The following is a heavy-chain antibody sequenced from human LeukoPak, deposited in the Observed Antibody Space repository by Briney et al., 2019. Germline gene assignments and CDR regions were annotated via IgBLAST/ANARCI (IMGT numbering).Heavy chain of an antibody. Sequence: PSETVSLTCTVSGGSISSYYWSWIRQPSGKGVEWIGYIYYSGSTNYNPSLKSRVTISVDTSKNQFSLKLSSVTAADTAVYYCASGTDYYDSSGPLVPYFDYWGQGTLVTVSS. CDR2: IYYSGST. CDR3: ASGTDYYDSSGPLVPYFDY. CDR1: GGSISSYY. J-gene: IGHJ4*02. D-gene: IGHD3-22*01. V-gene: IGHV4-59*01.